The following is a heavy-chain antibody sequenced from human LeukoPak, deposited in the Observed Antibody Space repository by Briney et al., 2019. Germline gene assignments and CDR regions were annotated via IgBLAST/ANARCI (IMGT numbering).Heavy chain of an antibody. Sequence: SETLSLTCAVYGGSFSGYYWSWIRQPPGKGLEWIGEINHSGSTNHNPSLKSRVTISVDTSKNQFSLKLSSVTAADTAVYYCARGKTGYCSSTSCYTIAGYYYYGMDVWGQGTTVTVSS. CDR1: GGSFSGYY. CDR3: ARGKTGYCSSTSCYTIAGYYYYGMDV. V-gene: IGHV4-34*01. CDR2: INHSGST. J-gene: IGHJ6*02. D-gene: IGHD2-2*01.